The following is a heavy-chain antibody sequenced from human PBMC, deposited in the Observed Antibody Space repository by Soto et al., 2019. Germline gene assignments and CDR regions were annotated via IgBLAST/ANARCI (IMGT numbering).Heavy chain of an antibody. CDR2: IYSGGST. V-gene: IGHV3-53*01. J-gene: IGHJ6*02. CDR3: ARDPPATRHGMDV. CDR1: GFTVSSNY. Sequence: RRLSCAASGFTVSSNYVSWVRQAPGKGLEWVSVIYSGGSTYYADSVRGRFTISRDNSKNTLYLQMKSLRAEDTAVYYCARDPPATRHGMDVWGQGTTVPVSS.